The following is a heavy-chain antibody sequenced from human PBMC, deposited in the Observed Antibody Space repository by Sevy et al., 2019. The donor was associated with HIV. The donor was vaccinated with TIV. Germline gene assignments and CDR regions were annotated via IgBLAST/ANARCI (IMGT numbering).Heavy chain of an antibody. D-gene: IGHD2-21*02. Sequence: GGSLRLSCAASGFIVNSNYMSWVRQAPGKGLEWVSVTYSGGRTYTADSVKGRFTISGDNSKNTLYLQMNSLRAEDTAVYYCARVLGRDSGYGMDVWGQGTTVTVSS. V-gene: IGHV3-53*01. CDR3: ARVLGRDSGYGMDV. CDR2: TYSGGRT. CDR1: GFIVNSNY. J-gene: IGHJ6*02.